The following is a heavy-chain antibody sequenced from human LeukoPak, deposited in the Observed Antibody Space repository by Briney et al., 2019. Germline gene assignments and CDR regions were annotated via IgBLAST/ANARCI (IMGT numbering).Heavy chain of an antibody. CDR1: GFTVSTNY. CDR3: ARGAIIAAPGDYYYGADV. V-gene: IGHV3-30*03. Sequence: GGSLRLSCAAPGFTVSTNYMNWVRQAPGKGLEWVASISSDGNNKFYADSVKGRFTISRDNSKNSLLLEMNGLRVEDTAMYYCARGAIIAAPGDYYYGADVWGQGTAVTVSS. D-gene: IGHD2-15*01. CDR2: ISSDGNNK. J-gene: IGHJ6*02.